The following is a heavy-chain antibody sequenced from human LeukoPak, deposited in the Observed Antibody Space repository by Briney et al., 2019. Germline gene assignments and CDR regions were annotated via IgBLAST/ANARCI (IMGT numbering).Heavy chain of an antibody. CDR3: ARRQYSGYDFDF. CDR1: GYIFTNYW. V-gene: IGHV5-51*01. Sequence: GESLNISCKASGYIFTNYWIGWVRQMPGKGLEWMGIIYPRDSDTRYSPSFQGQVTVSADKSISTAYLQWNTLEASDTATYYCARRQYSGYDFDFWGQGTLVTVSS. J-gene: IGHJ4*02. D-gene: IGHD5-12*01. CDR2: IYPRDSDT.